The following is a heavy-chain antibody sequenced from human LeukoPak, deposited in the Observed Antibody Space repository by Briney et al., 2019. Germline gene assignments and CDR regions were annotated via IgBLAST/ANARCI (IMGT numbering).Heavy chain of an antibody. CDR3: ARTNYYGSGSYYFDY. V-gene: IGHV4-59*01. CDR2: FYYSGST. J-gene: IGHJ4*02. Sequence: KTSETLSLTCTVSGDSTSNYYWGWIPQPPGKGLEWIGYFYYSGSTNYNPSLKSRVTMSLDTSKNQFSLTLSSVTAADTAVYYCARTNYYGSGSYYFDYWGQGTLVTVS. CDR1: GDSTSNYY. D-gene: IGHD3-10*01.